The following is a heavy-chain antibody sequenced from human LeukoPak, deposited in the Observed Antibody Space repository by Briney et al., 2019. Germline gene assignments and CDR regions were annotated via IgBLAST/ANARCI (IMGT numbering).Heavy chain of an antibody. CDR1: GGSISSYY. D-gene: IGHD6-19*01. CDR2: IYYSGST. Sequence: SETLTLSCTVSGGSISSYYWSWIRQPPGKGLEWIGYIYYSGSTNYNPSLKSRVTISVDTSKNQFSLMLSSVTAADTAVYYCARGEVRSKIGWYEDYFDYWGHVTLVTVSS. CDR3: ARGEVRSKIGWYEDYFDY. V-gene: IGHV4-59*01. J-gene: IGHJ4*01.